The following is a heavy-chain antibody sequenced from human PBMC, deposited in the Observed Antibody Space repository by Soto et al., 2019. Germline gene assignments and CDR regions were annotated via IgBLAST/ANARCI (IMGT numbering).Heavy chain of an antibody. V-gene: IGHV3-30*03. CDR2: TSYDGSNK. CDR1: GFTFSSFG. D-gene: IGHD3-10*01. CDR3: ARDPAMVRGIDY. J-gene: IGHJ4*02. Sequence: HPGGSLRLSCAASGFTFSSFGMHWVRQAPGEGLDWVAVTSYDGSNKWYADSVKGRFTISRDNSKNTLYLQMNSLGAEDTAVYYCARDPAMVRGIDYWGQGTLVTVSS.